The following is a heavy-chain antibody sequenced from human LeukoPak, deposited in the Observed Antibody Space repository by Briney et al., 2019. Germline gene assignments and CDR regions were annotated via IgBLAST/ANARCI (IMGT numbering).Heavy chain of an antibody. Sequence: SQTLSLTCTVSGGSISSGSYYWSWIRQPAGKGLEWIGRIYTSGSTNYNPSLKSRVTISVDTSKNQFSLKLSSVTAADTAAYYCARSWDNWNFFDYWGQGTLVTVSS. CDR3: ARSWDNWNFFDY. CDR2: IYTSGST. D-gene: IGHD1-20*01. CDR1: GGSISSGSYY. V-gene: IGHV4-61*02. J-gene: IGHJ4*02.